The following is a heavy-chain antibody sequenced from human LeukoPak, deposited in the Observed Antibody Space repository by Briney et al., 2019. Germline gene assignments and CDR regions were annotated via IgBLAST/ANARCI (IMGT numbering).Heavy chain of an antibody. Sequence: GGSLRLSCAASGFAFNTYWMSWVRQAPGKGLEWVANIGQDGTEKHHVDSVRGRFTISRDNAKNSVFLQMNSLRAEDTAVYYCAKDRDGKDYWGQGTLVTVSS. J-gene: IGHJ4*02. CDR1: GFAFNTYW. CDR2: IGQDGTEK. CDR3: AKDRDGKDY. D-gene: IGHD1-1*01. V-gene: IGHV3-7*03.